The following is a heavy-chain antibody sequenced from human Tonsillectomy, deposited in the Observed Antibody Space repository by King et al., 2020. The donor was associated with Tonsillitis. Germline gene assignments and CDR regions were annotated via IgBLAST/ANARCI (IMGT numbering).Heavy chain of an antibody. J-gene: IGHJ4*02. D-gene: IGHD6-13*01. CDR2: IYDSGST. CDR1: GGSISSYY. CDR3: ARGSNLAAAGTGYYFDY. Sequence: LQLQESGPGLVKPSETLSLTCTVSGGSISSYYWSWIRQPPGKGLEWIGYIYDSGSTNYNPSLKSRGTISVEPSKNQLSLKLSSVTAADTAVYYCARGSNLAAAGTGYYFDYWGQGTLVTVSS. V-gene: IGHV4-59*01.